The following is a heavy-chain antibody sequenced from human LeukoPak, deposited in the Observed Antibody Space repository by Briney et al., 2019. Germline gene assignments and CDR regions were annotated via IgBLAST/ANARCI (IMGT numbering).Heavy chain of an antibody. CDR3: ASPTKQDTVAGQYSGSIRHYYGMAV. CDR2: MNPNSGNT. CDR1: GYTFSSYD. Sequence: ASVKVSCTASGYTFSSYDINWVRQAPGQGLEWMGWMNPNSGNTGSAQKFQGRVTMTRDTSISTAYMELSNLRSEDTAVYYCASPTKQDTVAGQYSGSIRHYYGMAVWGQGTTVTVSS. D-gene: IGHD5-12*01. V-gene: IGHV1-8*01. J-gene: IGHJ6*02.